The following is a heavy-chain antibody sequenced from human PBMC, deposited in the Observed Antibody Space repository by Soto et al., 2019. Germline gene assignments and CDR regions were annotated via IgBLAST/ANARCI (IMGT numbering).Heavy chain of an antibody. CDR2: IYYSGST. Sequence: VPLQESGPGLVEPSPALSLTCPVPGGPLSTGGYHWTRVRQHPGKGLEWIGYIYYSGSTYYNPSLKSRVTISVDTSKNQFSLKLSSVTAADTAVYYCARGLSVTLFDNWGQGTLVTVSS. D-gene: IGHD4-17*01. J-gene: IGHJ4*02. CDR3: ARGLSVTLFDN. V-gene: IGHV4-31*03. CDR1: GGPLSTGGYH.